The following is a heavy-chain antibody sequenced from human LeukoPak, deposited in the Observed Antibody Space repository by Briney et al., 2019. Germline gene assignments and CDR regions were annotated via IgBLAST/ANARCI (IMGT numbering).Heavy chain of an antibody. Sequence: GGSLGLSCAASGFTFSDYYMSWIRQAPGKGLEWVSYISSSSSYTNYADSVKGRFTISRDNAKNSLYLQMNSLRAEDTAVYYCARASTTVTPYYCYGMDVWGKRTTVTVSS. V-gene: IGHV3-11*06. CDR1: GFTFSDYY. CDR3: ARASTTVTPYYCYGMDV. J-gene: IGHJ6*04. D-gene: IGHD4-17*01. CDR2: ISSSSSYT.